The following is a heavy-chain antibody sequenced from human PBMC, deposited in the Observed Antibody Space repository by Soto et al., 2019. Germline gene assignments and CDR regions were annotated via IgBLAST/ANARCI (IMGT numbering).Heavy chain of an antibody. D-gene: IGHD3-22*01. CDR1: GYTFTNYW. V-gene: IGHV5-10-1*01. CDR2: IDPSDSFT. J-gene: IGHJ3*02. Sequence: PGESLKISCQGSGYTFTNYWITWVRQMPGKGLEWMGRIDPSDSFTSYSPSFEGHVTISVDKSISTAYLQWSSLKASDTAMYYCARHHYYDSSGARGAFDIWGQGTMVTVSS. CDR3: ARHHYYDSSGARGAFDI.